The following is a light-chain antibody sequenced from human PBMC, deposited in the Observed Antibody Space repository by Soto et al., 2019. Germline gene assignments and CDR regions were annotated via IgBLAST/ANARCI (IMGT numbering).Light chain of an antibody. CDR2: DAS. V-gene: IGKV1-5*01. CDR3: QQYNSYPIT. J-gene: IGKJ5*01. CDR1: QSITNW. Sequence: DIQMTQSPSSLSASVGDRVTITCRASQSITNWLAWYQQKPGKAPKLLIYDASSLESGVPSRFSGNGSGTEFTLTISGLQPDDFASYYCQQYNSYPITFGQGTRLEIK.